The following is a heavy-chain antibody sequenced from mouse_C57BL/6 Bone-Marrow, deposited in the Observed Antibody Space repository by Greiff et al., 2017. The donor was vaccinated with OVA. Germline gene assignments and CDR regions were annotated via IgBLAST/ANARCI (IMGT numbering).Heavy chain of an antibody. CDR1: GFSFNTYA. Sequence: DAGGGLVQPKGSLKLSCAASGFSFNTYAMNWVRQAPGKGLEWVARIRSKSNNYATYYADSVKDRFTISRDDSESMLYLQMNNLKTEDTAMYYCVRHDLDYYGSSYDWYFDVWGTGTTVTVSS. CDR2: IRSKSNNYAT. D-gene: IGHD1-1*01. J-gene: IGHJ1*03. CDR3: VRHDLDYYGSSYDWYFDV. V-gene: IGHV10-1*01.